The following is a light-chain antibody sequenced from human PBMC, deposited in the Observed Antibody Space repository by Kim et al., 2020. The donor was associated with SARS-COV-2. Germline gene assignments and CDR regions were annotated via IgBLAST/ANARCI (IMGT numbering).Light chain of an antibody. CDR3: QQYNGAPWT. CDR2: AAS. V-gene: IGKV1-27*01. J-gene: IGKJ1*01. Sequence: ASVGDRVTITCRASQDIANSLAWYQQKPGKVPQVLIYAASTLQSGVPSRFSGSGSGTRFTLTIGSLQTEDVATYYCQQYNGAPWTFGPGTKVDIK. CDR1: QDIANS.